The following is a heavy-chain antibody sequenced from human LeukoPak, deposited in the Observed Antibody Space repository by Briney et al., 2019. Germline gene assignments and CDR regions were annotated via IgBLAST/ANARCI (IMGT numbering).Heavy chain of an antibody. Sequence: GGSLRLSCAASGFTFSLYSMNWVRQAPGKGLEWVSYITSGSSTIYYAESVRGRFTISRDNAKSSLILQMNSLGAEDTAVYYCARDGGGDYWGQGTLVTVSS. V-gene: IGHV3-48*01. D-gene: IGHD3-16*01. CDR1: GFTFSLYS. CDR2: ITSGSSTI. J-gene: IGHJ4*02. CDR3: ARDGGGDY.